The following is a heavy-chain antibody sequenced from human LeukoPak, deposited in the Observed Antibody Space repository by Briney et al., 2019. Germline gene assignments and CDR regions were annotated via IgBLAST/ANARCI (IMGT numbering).Heavy chain of an antibody. V-gene: IGHV3-30*01. CDR2: ISYDGSNK. J-gene: IGHJ4*02. Sequence: GGSLSLSCAASGFTFSSYAMHWVRQAPGKGLEWVAVISYDGSNKYYADSVKGRFTISRDNSKNTLYLQMNSLRAEDTAVYYCARDRDGYNYLSLGYYFDYWGQGTLVTVSS. D-gene: IGHD5-24*01. CDR3: ARDRDGYNYLSLGYYFDY. CDR1: GFTFSSYA.